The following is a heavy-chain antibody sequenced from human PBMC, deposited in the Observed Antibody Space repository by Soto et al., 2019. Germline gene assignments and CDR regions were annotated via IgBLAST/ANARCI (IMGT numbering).Heavy chain of an antibody. V-gene: IGHV4-61*01. Sequence: QVQLQESGPGLVKPSETLSLTCTVSGGSVSSGSYYWSWIRQPPGKGLEWIGYIYYSGSTHYKPSHQRRVTLQVGTSKNPFPLKLSSVTAADTGVYYCARTLMPHGAFYIWGPGTMVTVSS. CDR3: ARTLMPHGAFYI. CDR1: GGSVSSGSYY. D-gene: IGHD2-2*01. J-gene: IGHJ3*02. CDR2: IYYSGST.